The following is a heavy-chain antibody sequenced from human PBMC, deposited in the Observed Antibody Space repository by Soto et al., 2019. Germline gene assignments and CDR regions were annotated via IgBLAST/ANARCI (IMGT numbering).Heavy chain of an antibody. CDR3: ARDSRDTAMYMTTFDI. CDR2: IWFDGSKK. Sequence: GGSLRLSCEASGFIFTSYGMYWVRQPPGKGLEWVAVIWFDGSKKYYGDSVKGRFTISRDNFKNTLYLQMNSLRVEDTGIYYCARDSRDTAMYMTTFDIWGQGTMVTVSS. J-gene: IGHJ3*02. V-gene: IGHV3-33*07. D-gene: IGHD5-18*01. CDR1: GFIFTSYG.